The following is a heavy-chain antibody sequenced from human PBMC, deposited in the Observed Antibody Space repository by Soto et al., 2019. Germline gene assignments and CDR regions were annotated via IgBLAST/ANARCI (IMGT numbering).Heavy chain of an antibody. V-gene: IGHV4-31*03. CDR3: ERGEYQLLGAYGMDV. CDR1: GGAIRSGDHY. D-gene: IGHD2-2*01. J-gene: IGHJ6*02. CDR2: VYYRGST. Sequence: QVQLQESGPGLVKPSQTLSLTCTVSGGAIRSGDHYWTWIRQHPGNGLEWIGYVYYRGSTYYNPSLKSRVTISLDTSKNQFSLKLSSVTAADTAVYYCERGEYQLLGAYGMDVWGQGTTVTVSS.